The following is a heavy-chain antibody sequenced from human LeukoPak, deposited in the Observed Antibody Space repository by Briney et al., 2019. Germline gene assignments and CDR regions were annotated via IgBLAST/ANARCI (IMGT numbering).Heavy chain of an antibody. CDR2: INHSGST. CDR1: GGSFSGYY. V-gene: IGHV4-34*01. CDR3: ACGNPPRYCSGGSCYSKMNWFDP. Sequence: PSETLSLTCAVYGGSFSGYYWSWIRQPPGKGLEWIREINHSGSTNYSPSLKSRVTISVDTSKNQFSLKLSSVTAADTAVYYCACGNPPRYCSGGSCYSKMNWFDPWGQGTLVIVSS. J-gene: IGHJ5*02. D-gene: IGHD2-15*01.